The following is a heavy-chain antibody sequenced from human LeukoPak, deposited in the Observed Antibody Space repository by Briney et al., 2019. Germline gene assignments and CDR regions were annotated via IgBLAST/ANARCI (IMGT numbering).Heavy chain of an antibody. V-gene: IGHV3-48*03. CDR1: GFTFSNYE. D-gene: IGHD3-3*01. Sequence: GGSLRLSCAASGFTFSNYEMYWVRQAPGKGLEWVPYISSGGSTISYADSVKGRFTISRDNAKNSLYLKMNSLRAEDTAAYYCARGVVIVGIDYWGQGTLVTVSS. CDR3: ARGVVIVGIDY. CDR2: ISSGGSTI. J-gene: IGHJ4*02.